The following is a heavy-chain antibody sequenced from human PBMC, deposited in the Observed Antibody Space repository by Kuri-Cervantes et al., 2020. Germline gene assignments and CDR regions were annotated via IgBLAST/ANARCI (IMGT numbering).Heavy chain of an antibody. CDR1: GFTFSSYA. V-gene: IGHV3-30-3*01. D-gene: IGHD3-22*01. CDR3: ARDIYDSSGYYPDY. J-gene: IGHJ4*02. Sequence: GGSLRLSCAASGFTFSSYAMHWVRQAPGKGLEWVAVISYDGSNKYYADPVKGRFTISRDNSKNTLYLQMNSLRAEDTAVYYCARDIYDSSGYYPDYWGQGTLVTVSS. CDR2: ISYDGSNK.